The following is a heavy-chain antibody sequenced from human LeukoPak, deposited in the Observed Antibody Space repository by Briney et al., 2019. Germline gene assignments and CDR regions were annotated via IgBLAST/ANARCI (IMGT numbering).Heavy chain of an antibody. J-gene: IGHJ4*02. D-gene: IGHD1-26*01. CDR3: ARDLLGWELHYFDY. V-gene: IGHV3-21*01. CDR1: GFTFSTYN. Sequence: GGSLRLSGAASGFTFSTYNMNWVRHAPGKGLEWVSSISGSSSYIYYADSVKGRFSIPRDNAKNSLYLQMHSLRAEDTAVYYCARDLLGWELHYFDYWGQGTLVTVSS. CDR2: ISGSSSYI.